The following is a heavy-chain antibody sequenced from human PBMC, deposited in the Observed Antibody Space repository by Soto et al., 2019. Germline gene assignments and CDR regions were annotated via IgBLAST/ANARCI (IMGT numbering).Heavy chain of an antibody. CDR1: GYTFTGYY. Sequence: ASVKVSCKASGYTFTGYYMHWVRQAPGQGLEWMGWINPNSGGTNYAQKFQGWVTMTRDTSISTAYMELSRLRSDDTAVYYCARGLGHSGYEVYFDYWGQGTLVTVSS. V-gene: IGHV1-2*04. CDR2: INPNSGGT. J-gene: IGHJ4*02. D-gene: IGHD5-12*01. CDR3: ARGLGHSGYEVYFDY.